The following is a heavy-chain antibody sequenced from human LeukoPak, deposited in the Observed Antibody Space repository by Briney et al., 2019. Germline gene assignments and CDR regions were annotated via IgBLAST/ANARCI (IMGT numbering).Heavy chain of an antibody. CDR3: TRPDRFLEWLFDP. V-gene: IGHV3-73*01. CDR2: IRSKANSYAT. D-gene: IGHD3-3*01. CDR1: GFTFSGSA. Sequence: GGSLRLSCAASGFTFSGSAMHWVRQASGKGLEWVGRIRSKANSYATAYAASVKGRFNISRDDSKNTAYLQMNSLKTEDTAVYYCTRPDRFLEWLFDPWGQGTLVTVSS. J-gene: IGHJ5*02.